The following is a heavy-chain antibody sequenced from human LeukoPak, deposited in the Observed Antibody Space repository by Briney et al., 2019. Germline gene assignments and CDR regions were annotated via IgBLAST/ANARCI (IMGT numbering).Heavy chain of an antibody. V-gene: IGHV3-30*03. J-gene: IGHJ4*02. Sequence: GGSLRLSCAASGFTFSSYGMHWVRQAPGKGLEWVAVISYDGSNKYYADSVKGRFTISRDNSKNTLYLQMNSLRAEDTAVYYCARVGDDYYDSSGYYQVLYYFDYWGQGTLVTVSS. D-gene: IGHD3-22*01. CDR2: ISYDGSNK. CDR1: GFTFSSYG. CDR3: ARVGDDYYDSSGYYQVLYYFDY.